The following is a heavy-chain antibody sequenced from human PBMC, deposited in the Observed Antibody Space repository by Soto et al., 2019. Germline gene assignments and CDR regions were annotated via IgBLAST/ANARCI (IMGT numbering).Heavy chain of an antibody. CDR1: GGSVSSGSYY. Sequence: SETLSLTCTVSGGSVSSGSYYWSWIRQPPGKGLEWIGYIYYSGSTNYNPSLKSRVTISVDTSKNQFSLKLSSVTAADTAVYYCARVRGYSYGYYFGYWGQGTLVTVSS. V-gene: IGHV4-61*01. CDR2: IYYSGST. CDR3: ARVRGYSYGYYFGY. D-gene: IGHD5-18*01. J-gene: IGHJ4*02.